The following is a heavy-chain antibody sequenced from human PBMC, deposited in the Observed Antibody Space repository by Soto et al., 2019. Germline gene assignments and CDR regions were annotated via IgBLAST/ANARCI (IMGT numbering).Heavy chain of an antibody. CDR2: ISGSGRNT. D-gene: IGHD2-2*01. CDR1: GFTFSSYA. V-gene: IGHV3-23*01. J-gene: IGHJ4*02. CDR3: AKQYCSSTSCLYYFDY. Sequence: GGSLRLSCAASGFTFSSYAMSWVRQAPGKGLEWVSAISGSGRNTYYADSVKGRLTLSRDNSKNTLYLQMNSLRAEDTAVYYCAKQYCSSTSCLYYFDYWGQGTLVTVSS.